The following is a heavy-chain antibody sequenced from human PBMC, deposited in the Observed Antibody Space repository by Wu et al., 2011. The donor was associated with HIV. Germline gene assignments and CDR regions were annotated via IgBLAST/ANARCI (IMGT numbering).Heavy chain of an antibody. D-gene: IGHD2-2*01. V-gene: IGHV1-69*14. J-gene: IGHJ6*03. CDR3: ARSGVSAEYYFYYMNV. Sequence: QVQLVQSGAEVKKAGSSVKVSCKASGNTFSGYAVSWVRQAPGQGLEWMGGILPMFGTTNYAQKFQGRVTITADKSATTVYMELRSLRSEDTAVYYCARSGVSAEYYFYYMNVWGKETTVTVSS. CDR1: GNTFSGYA. CDR2: ILPMFGTT.